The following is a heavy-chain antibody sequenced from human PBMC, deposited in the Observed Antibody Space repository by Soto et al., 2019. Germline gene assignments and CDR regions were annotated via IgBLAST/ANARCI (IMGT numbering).Heavy chain of an antibody. J-gene: IGHJ6*02. CDR3: ARLYGGNSGMDV. CDR1: GYSFTSYW. CDR2: IDPSDSYT. V-gene: IGHV5-10-1*01. Sequence: GESLKISCKGSGYSFTSYWITWVRQMPGKGLEWMGRIDPSDSYTNYSPSFQGHVTISADKSISTAYLQWSSLKASDTAMYYRARLYGGNSGMDVWGQGTTVTVS. D-gene: IGHD4-17*01.